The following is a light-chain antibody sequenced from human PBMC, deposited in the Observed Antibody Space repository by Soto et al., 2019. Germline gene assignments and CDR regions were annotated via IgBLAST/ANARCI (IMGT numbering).Light chain of an antibody. J-gene: IGKJ5*01. Sequence: IVLTQSPGTLSLSPCERANLSCRASQSLSNSFIAWYQQKPGQAPRLLIYDTSSRATGIPDRFSGSGSGTDFTLTISRLEPEDFSVFYCQQYGTSEIIFGQGTRLEIK. CDR2: DTS. V-gene: IGKV3-20*01. CDR3: QQYGTSEII. CDR1: QSLSNSF.